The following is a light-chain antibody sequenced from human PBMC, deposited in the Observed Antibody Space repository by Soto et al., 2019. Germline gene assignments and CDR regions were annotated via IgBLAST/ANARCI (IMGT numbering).Light chain of an antibody. V-gene: IGLV1-51*01. CDR2: TNN. CDR1: TSNIVNNF. J-gene: IGLJ2*01. CDR3: GTWDYSVTAFV. Sequence: QSVLMQPPSVSAAPGEKVTISCSGRTSNIVNNFVSWYRQLPGAAPQLLIHTNNKRPSGVSDRFSGSKSGSSATLGITGLQTGDEAHYYCGTWDYSVTAFVFGGGTKLTVL.